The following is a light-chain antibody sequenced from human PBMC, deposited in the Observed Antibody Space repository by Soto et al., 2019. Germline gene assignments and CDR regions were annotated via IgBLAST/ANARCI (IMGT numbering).Light chain of an antibody. V-gene: IGKV3-15*01. Sequence: EIVMTQSPATVSVSPGERATLSCRASQSVSSNLAWYQQKPGQAPRLLIYAASTRATGIPARFSGSGSGTEFTLTISSLQSEDFAVYYCQQYNNWPPLTFGPGTKVDIK. CDR1: QSVSSN. CDR2: AAS. CDR3: QQYNNWPPLT. J-gene: IGKJ3*01.